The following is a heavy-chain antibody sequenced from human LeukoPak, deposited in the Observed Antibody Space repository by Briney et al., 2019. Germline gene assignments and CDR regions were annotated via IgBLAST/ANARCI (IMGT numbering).Heavy chain of an antibody. CDR1: GLTFSSYG. V-gene: IGHV3-30*03. CDR3: ARECCYDSSGYCI. Sequence: PGRPLRLSCAASGLTFSSYGMHRVRQAPGKGLEWVAVISYDGRNKYYVDSVKGRFTISRDNSKNTLYLQMNSLRAEDTAVYYCARECCYDSSGYCIWGQGTLVTVSS. D-gene: IGHD3-22*01. CDR2: ISYDGRNK. J-gene: IGHJ4*02.